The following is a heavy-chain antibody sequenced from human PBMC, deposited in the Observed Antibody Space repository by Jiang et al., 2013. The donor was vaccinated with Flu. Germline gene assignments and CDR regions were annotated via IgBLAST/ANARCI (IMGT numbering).Heavy chain of an antibody. CDR3: ARLFDSSGYYYASLFDY. J-gene: IGHJ4*02. D-gene: IGHD3-22*01. CDR2: IYPGDSDT. Sequence: GAEVKKPGESLKISCKVSGYSFTNYWIGWVRQMPGKGLEWMGTIYPGDSDTRYSPSFQGQVTISADKSLSTAYLQWSSLKASDTAMYYCARLFDSSGYYYASLFDYWGQGTLVTVSS. CDR1: GYSFTNYW. V-gene: IGHV5-51*03.